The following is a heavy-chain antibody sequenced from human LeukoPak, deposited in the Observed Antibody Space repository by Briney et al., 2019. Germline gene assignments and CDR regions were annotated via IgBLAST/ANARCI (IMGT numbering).Heavy chain of an antibody. CDR3: ARDCPTYYYDSSGYYPDY. D-gene: IGHD3-22*01. J-gene: IGHJ4*02. Sequence: GGSLRLSCAASGFTFSSYWMSWVRQAPGKGLEWVANIKQDGSEKYHVDSVKGRFTISRDNAKNSLYLQMNSLRAEDTAVYYCARDCPTYYYDSSGYYPDYWGQGTLVTVSS. CDR2: IKQDGSEK. V-gene: IGHV3-7*01. CDR1: GFTFSSYW.